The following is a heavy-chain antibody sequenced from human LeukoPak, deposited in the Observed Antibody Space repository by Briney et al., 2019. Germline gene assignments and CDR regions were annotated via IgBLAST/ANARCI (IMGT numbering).Heavy chain of an antibody. CDR3: ARGYSGYDPTYFDY. D-gene: IGHD5-12*01. Sequence: SETLSLTCTVSGGSISSGSYYWSWIRQPAGKGLEWIGYMYYSGSTKYNPSLKSRVTISGDTSKKQFSLKLSSVTAADTAVYYCARGYSGYDPTYFDYWGQGTLVTVSS. CDR2: MYYSGST. V-gene: IGHV4-61*10. J-gene: IGHJ4*02. CDR1: GGSISSGSYY.